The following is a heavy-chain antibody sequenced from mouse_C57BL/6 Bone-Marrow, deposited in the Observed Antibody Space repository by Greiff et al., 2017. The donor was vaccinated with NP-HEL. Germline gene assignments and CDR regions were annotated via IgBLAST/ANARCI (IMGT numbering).Heavy chain of an antibody. Sequence: EVKVVESGGGLVQPGGSLKLSCAASGFTFSDYYMYWVRQTPEKRLEWVAYISNGGGSTYYPDTVKGRFTISRDNAKNTLYLQMSRLKSEDTAMYYCARLTGWYFDVWGTGTTVTVSS. CDR3: ARLTGWYFDV. V-gene: IGHV5-12*01. CDR2: ISNGGGST. CDR1: GFTFSDYY. J-gene: IGHJ1*03. D-gene: IGHD4-1*01.